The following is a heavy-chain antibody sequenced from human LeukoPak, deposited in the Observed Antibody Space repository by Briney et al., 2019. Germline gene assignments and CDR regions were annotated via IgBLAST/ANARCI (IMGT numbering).Heavy chain of an antibody. D-gene: IGHD5-18*01. CDR3: ARGIYYFDY. V-gene: IGHV4-30-4*01. J-gene: IGHJ4*02. CDR1: GGSISSGDYY. Sequence: ASQTVSLTCTVSGGSISSGDYYWSWIRQPPGKGLEWIGYIYDSETTSYNPSLKSRVTISVDTSENQFSLNLSSVTAADTAVYYCARGIYYFDYWGQGTLVTVSS. CDR2: IYDSETT.